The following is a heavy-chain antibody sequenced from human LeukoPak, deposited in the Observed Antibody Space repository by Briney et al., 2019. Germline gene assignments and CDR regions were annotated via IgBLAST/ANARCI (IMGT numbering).Heavy chain of an antibody. CDR3: ARARGYDIYYFDY. CDR1: GYTFDDYG. V-gene: IGHV3-20*04. D-gene: IGHD3-3*01. CDR2: INWNGGST. J-gene: IGHJ4*02. Sequence: GGSLRLSCAASGYTFDDYGMSWVRQAPGKGLEWVSGINWNGGSTGYADSVKGRFTISRDNAKNSLYLQLISLRAEDTALYYGARARGYDIYYFDYWGQGTLVTVS.